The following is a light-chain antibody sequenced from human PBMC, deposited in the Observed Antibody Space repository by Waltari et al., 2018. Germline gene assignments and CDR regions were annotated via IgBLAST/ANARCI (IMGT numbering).Light chain of an antibody. Sequence: SSELTQDPAVSVALGQTVRITCQGASLRSSYASWYQQKPGQAPVLVIYGKTNRPSGIPDRFSGSTSRNTASLTITGAQAEDEADYYCCSRDSSGNLGVFGGGTKLTVL. CDR2: GKT. J-gene: IGLJ3*02. CDR1: SLRSSY. V-gene: IGLV3-19*01. CDR3: CSRDSSGNLGV.